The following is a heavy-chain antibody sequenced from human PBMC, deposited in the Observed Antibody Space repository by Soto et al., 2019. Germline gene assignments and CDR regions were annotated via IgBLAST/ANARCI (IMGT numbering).Heavy chain of an antibody. V-gene: IGHV3-7*03. D-gene: IGHD3-3*01. CDR3: ARVGRFLEWFPTYYFDY. Sequence: GGSLRLSCAASGFTFSSYWMSWVRQAPGKGLEWVANIKQDGSERYYVDSVKGRFTISRDNAKNSLYLQMNSLRAEDTAVYYCARVGRFLEWFPTYYFDYWGQGTLVTSPQ. CDR2: IKQDGSER. J-gene: IGHJ4*02. CDR1: GFTFSSYW.